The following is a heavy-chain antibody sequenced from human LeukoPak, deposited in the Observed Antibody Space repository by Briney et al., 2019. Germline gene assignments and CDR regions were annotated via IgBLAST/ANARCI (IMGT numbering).Heavy chain of an antibody. D-gene: IGHD3-3*01. CDR3: ARGVYDFWSGPPGAFDI. CDR1: GFTFSSYW. V-gene: IGHV3-7*01. Sequence: PGGSLRLSCAASGFTFSSYWMSWVRQAPGKGLEWVANIKQDGSEKYYVDSVKGRFTISGDNAKNSLYLQMNSLRAEDTAVYYCARGVYDFWSGPPGAFDIWGQGTMVTVSS. CDR2: IKQDGSEK. J-gene: IGHJ3*02.